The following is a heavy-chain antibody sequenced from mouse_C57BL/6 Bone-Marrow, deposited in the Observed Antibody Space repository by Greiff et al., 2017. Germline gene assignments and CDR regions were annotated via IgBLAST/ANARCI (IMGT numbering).Heavy chain of an antibody. Sequence: EVHLVESGGGLVKPGGSLKLSCAASGFTFSSYAMSWVRQTPEKRLEWVATISDGGSYTYYPDNVKGRFTISRDNAKNNLYLQMSHLKSEDTAMYYCAREGGWLLPWFAYWGQGTLVTVSA. CDR3: AREGGWLLPWFAY. J-gene: IGHJ3*01. D-gene: IGHD2-3*01. V-gene: IGHV5-4*01. CDR2: ISDGGSYT. CDR1: GFTFSSYA.